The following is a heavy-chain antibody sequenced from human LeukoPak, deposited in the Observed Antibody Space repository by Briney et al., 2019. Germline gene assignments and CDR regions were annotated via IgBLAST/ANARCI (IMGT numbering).Heavy chain of an antibody. CDR1: GGSFSGYY. Sequence: PSETLSLTCAVYGGSFSGYYWSWIRQPPGKGLEWIGEINHSGSTNYNPSPKSRVTISVDTSKNQFSLKLSSVTAADTAVYYCARGLARYCSSTSCYDEGMAYFDYWGQGTLVTVSS. V-gene: IGHV4-34*01. CDR3: ARGLARYCSSTSCYDEGMAYFDY. J-gene: IGHJ4*02. CDR2: INHSGST. D-gene: IGHD2-2*01.